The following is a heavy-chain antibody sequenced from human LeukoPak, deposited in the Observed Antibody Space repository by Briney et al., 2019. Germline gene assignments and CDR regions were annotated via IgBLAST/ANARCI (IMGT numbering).Heavy chain of an antibody. CDR3: ASGVAAAGTVYFQH. J-gene: IGHJ1*01. Sequence: SQTLSLTCAISGDSVSSNSAAWNWIRQSPSRGLECLGRTYYRSKWYNDYAVSVKSRITINPDTSKNQFSLQLNSVTSEDTAVYYCASGVAAAGTVYFQHWGQGTLVTVSS. CDR1: GDSVSSNSAA. V-gene: IGHV6-1*01. D-gene: IGHD6-13*01. CDR2: TYYRSKWYN.